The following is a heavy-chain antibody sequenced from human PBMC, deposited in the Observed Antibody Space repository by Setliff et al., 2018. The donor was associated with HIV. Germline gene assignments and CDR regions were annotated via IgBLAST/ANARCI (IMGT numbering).Heavy chain of an antibody. V-gene: IGHV4-39*01. Sequence: SETLSLTCSVSGGSISSSYYYWGWIRQPPGKGLEWIGAIYYSGTTYYNSTLRSRVTISVDTSKNQFSLKVNSVTAADTAVYYCARHLGGNRRAAFDILGQGTMVTVSS. D-gene: IGHD3-16*01. CDR3: ARHLGGNRRAAFDI. CDR1: GGSISSSYYY. CDR2: IYYSGTT. J-gene: IGHJ3*02.